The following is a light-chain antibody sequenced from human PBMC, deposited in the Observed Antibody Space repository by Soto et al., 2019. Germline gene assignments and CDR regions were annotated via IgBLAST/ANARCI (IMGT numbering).Light chain of an antibody. Sequence: DVQMTQSPSSLSASVGERVTITCRASQGINNGLAWYQQKPGKAPKLLIYTASTLQSGVPSRFSGGGSGTDFVLTISSLQPEDVAIYYCQEYNIAPPTFGQGTRLDIK. CDR2: TAS. V-gene: IGKV1-27*01. J-gene: IGKJ5*01. CDR1: QGINNG. CDR3: QEYNIAPPT.